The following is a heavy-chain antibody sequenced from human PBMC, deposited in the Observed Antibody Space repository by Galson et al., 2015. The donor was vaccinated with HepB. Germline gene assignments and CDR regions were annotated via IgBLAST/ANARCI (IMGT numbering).Heavy chain of an antibody. Sequence: SLRLSCAASGFTFRTSGMTWVRQAPGKGLEWVAVIGYRETYKHYADSVKGRFAISRDNAKNSVYLQMNSLRVEDTAVYYCARDAREWSRDYWGQGTLVAVSS. CDR1: GFTFRTSG. V-gene: IGHV3-21*01. CDR3: ARDAREWSRDY. J-gene: IGHJ4*02. CDR2: IGYRETYK. D-gene: IGHD3-3*01.